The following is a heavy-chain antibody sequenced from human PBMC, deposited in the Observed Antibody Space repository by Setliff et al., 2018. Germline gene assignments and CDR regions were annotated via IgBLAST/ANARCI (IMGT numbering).Heavy chain of an antibody. CDR2: IFHSGST. D-gene: IGHD3-10*01. CDR1: GDSISSGSYY. Sequence: SETLSLTCTVSGDSISSGSYYWNWIHQHPEKGLEWLGYIFHSGSTHYNSSLKSRITISIDTSKNHFSLELNSVTAADSAVYYCARVADGSGSFYLGLDYWGQGILVTVSS. J-gene: IGHJ4*02. V-gene: IGHV4-31*03. CDR3: ARVADGSGSFYLGLDY.